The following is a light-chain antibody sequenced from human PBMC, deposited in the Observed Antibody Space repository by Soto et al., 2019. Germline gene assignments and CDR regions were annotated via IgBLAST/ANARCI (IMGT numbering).Light chain of an antibody. J-gene: IGLJ2*01. V-gene: IGLV2-8*01. CDR1: SSDVGGYNY. Sequence: QSVLTQPPSASGSPGQSVTISCTGTSSDVGGYNYVSWYQQHPGKAPKLMIYEVNKRPSGVPDRFSGSKSGNTASLTVSGLQGEDEADYYCISYAGSNNFVVFGGGTQLTVL. CDR2: EVN. CDR3: ISYAGSNNFVV.